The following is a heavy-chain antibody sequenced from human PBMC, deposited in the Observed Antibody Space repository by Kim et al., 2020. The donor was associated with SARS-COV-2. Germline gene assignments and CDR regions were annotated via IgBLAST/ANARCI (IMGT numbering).Heavy chain of an antibody. D-gene: IGHD3-10*01. CDR2: IYYSGST. CDR3: ARLLGSDY. J-gene: IGHJ4*02. CDR1: GGSISSYY. Sequence: SETLSLTCTVSGGSISSYYWSWIRQPPGKGLEWIGYIYYSGSTNYNPSLKSRVTISVDTSKNQFSLKLSSVTAEDTAVYYCARLLGSDYWGQGTLVTVSS. V-gene: IGHV4-59*08.